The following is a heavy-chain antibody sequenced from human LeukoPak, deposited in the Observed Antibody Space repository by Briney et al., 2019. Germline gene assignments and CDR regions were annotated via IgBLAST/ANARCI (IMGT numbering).Heavy chain of an antibody. D-gene: IGHD6-13*01. V-gene: IGHV1-8*01. CDR2: MNPNSGNT. J-gene: IGHJ6*02. CDR3: ARAGYSSSWAGSYYYYGMDV. CDR1: GYTFTSYD. Sequence: ASVKVSCKASGYTFTSYDINWVRQATGQGLEWMGWMNPNSGNTGYAQKFQGRVTMTRNTSISTAYMELSSLRSEDTTVYYCARAGYSSSWAGSYYYYGMDVWGQGTTVTVSS.